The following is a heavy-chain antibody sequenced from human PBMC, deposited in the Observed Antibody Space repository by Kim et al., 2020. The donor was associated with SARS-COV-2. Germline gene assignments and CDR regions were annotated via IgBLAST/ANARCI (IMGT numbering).Heavy chain of an antibody. CDR2: IYSGGST. D-gene: IGHD5-18*01. V-gene: IGHV3-53*04. J-gene: IGHJ4*02. Sequence: SLRLSFASSGFTVSSNYMSWVRQAPGKGLEWVSVIYSGGSTYYADSVKGRFTISRHNSKNTLYLQMNSLRAEDTAVYYCARGPERGYSPVDYWGQGTLVTVSS. CDR1: GFTVSSNY. CDR3: ARGPERGYSPVDY.